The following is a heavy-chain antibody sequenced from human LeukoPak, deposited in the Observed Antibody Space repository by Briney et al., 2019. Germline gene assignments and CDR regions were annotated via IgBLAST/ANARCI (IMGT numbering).Heavy chain of an antibody. J-gene: IGHJ4*02. CDR3: ARLIAADPQLDC. CDR2: IHQSGDT. V-gene: IGHV4-30-2*06. CDR1: GGSITSGGYY. D-gene: IGHD6-13*01. Sequence: PSETLSLTCTVSGGSITSGGYYWSWIRQSPGKGLEWIGYIHQSGDTYSNPSLKSRATVSMDRSRNQFSLNLNSVTAADTAVYYCARLIAADPQLDCWGQGTLVTVSS.